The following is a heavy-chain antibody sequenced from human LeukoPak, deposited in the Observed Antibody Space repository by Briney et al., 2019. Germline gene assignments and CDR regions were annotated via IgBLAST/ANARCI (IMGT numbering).Heavy chain of an antibody. V-gene: IGHV1-2*02. J-gene: IGHJ4*02. CDR3: ARDSVVVAGNTEYYFDY. CDR2: INPNSGGT. Sequence: EASVKVSCKASGYTFTGYYMHWVRQAPGQGLEWMGWINPNSGGTNYAQKFQGRVTMTRDTSISTAYMELSRLRSDDTAVYYCARDSVVVAGNTEYYFDYWGQGTLVTVSS. CDR1: GYTFTGYY. D-gene: IGHD2-15*01.